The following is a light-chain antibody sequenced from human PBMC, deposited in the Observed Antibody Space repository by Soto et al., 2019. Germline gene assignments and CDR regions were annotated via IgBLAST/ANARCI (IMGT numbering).Light chain of an antibody. CDR2: DVS. CDR1: SSDVGGYNS. V-gene: IGLV2-14*03. J-gene: IGLJ1*01. CDR3: SSYTSTTTYV. Sequence: QSALTQPASVSGSPGQSITISCTGTSSDVGGYNSVSWYQEHSDKAPTLIMYDVSDRPSGVSNRFSGSKSGNTASLTISGLQAEDEADYYCSSYTSTTTYVFGTGTKVTVL.